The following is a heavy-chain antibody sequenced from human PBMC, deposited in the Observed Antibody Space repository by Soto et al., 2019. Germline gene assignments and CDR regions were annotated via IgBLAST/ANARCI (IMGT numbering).Heavy chain of an antibody. V-gene: IGHV3-13*01. J-gene: IGHJ4*02. Sequence: EVQLVESGGGLIQPGGSQRLSCAASGFTVSWYDMHWVRQVTGKGLEWVSSIGTAGDTYYSDSVKGRFTISRETAENSLYLQMTSLRAGDTAVYYCTRSYDLWGQGTLVIVSA. CDR1: GFTVSWYD. CDR2: IGTAGDT. CDR3: TRSYDL. D-gene: IGHD3-22*01.